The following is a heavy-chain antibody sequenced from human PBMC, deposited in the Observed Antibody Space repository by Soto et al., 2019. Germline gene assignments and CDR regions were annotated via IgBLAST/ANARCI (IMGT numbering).Heavy chain of an antibody. Sequence: QVQLVQSGAEVKKPGASVKVSCKASGYTFTSYYMHWVRQAPGQGLEWMGIINPSGGSTSYAQKFQGRVTMTRDTSTSTVSMELSRLRSEDTAVYYCARDDRIAAAGTFYYYYGMDVWGQGTTVTVSS. CDR2: INPSGGST. V-gene: IGHV1-46*03. D-gene: IGHD6-13*01. J-gene: IGHJ6*02. CDR1: GYTFTSYY. CDR3: ARDDRIAAAGTFYYYYGMDV.